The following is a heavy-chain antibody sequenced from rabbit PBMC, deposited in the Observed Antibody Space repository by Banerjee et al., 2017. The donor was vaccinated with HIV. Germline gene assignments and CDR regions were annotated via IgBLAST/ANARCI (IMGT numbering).Heavy chain of an antibody. D-gene: IGHD6-1*01. CDR1: GFSFSSSYW. CDR3: ARDAYGWNFGL. J-gene: IGHJ4*01. Sequence: QEQLVESGGGLVQPGASLTLTCKASGFSFSSSYWGCWVHQAPGKGLEWITCIDPGTGNAYYAGSAEGRFHISKSSATTVTLQMTSLTAADTATYFGARDAYGWNFGLWGPGTLV. CDR2: IDPGTGNA. V-gene: IGHV1S45*01.